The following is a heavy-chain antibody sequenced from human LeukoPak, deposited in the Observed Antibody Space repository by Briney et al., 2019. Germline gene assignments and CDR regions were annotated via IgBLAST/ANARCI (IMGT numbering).Heavy chain of an antibody. Sequence: GGSLRLSCAASGFSFSDYGVHWVRQAPGKGLEWVAVISYDGSNKYYADSVKGRFTISRDNSKNTLYLQMNSLRAEDTAVYYCAKAGRGQEYYFDYWGQGTLVTVSS. V-gene: IGHV3-30*18. J-gene: IGHJ4*02. CDR2: ISYDGSNK. CDR1: GFSFSDYG. D-gene: IGHD2-15*01. CDR3: AKAGRGQEYYFDY.